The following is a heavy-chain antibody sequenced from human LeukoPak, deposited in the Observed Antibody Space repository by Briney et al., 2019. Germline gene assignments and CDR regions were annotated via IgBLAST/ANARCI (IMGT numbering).Heavy chain of an antibody. CDR3: AKVYSSGWYGYLDY. CDR2: ISYDGSNK. J-gene: IGHJ4*02. V-gene: IGHV3-30*18. D-gene: IGHD6-19*01. CDR1: GFTFSSYD. Sequence: GGSLRLSCAASGFTFSSYDIHWVRQAPDKGLEWVAVISYDGSNKYYADSVKGRFTISRDNSKNTLYLQMNSLRAEDTAVYYCAKVYSSGWYGYLDYWGQGTLVTVSS.